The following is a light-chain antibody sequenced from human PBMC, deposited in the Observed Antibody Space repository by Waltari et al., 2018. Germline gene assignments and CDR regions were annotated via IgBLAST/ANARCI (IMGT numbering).Light chain of an antibody. Sequence: VLTQSPATLSLSPGERATLSCRASQSVDDYMAWYQQKPGQSPSLLIYDASNRATGIPIRFSGSGFGTDFTLTISSLQPEDFATYYCQQANSFPYTFGQGTKLEIK. CDR1: QSVDDY. J-gene: IGKJ2*01. CDR2: DAS. V-gene: IGKV3-11*01. CDR3: QQANSFPYT.